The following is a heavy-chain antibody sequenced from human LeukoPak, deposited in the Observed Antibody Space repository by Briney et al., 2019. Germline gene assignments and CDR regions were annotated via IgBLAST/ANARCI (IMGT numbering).Heavy chain of an antibody. CDR1: GGSISSYY. J-gene: IGHJ4*02. D-gene: IGHD3-10*01. Sequence: SETLSLTCTVSGGSISSYYWSWIRQPPGKGLEWIGYIYYSGSTNYNPPLKSRVTISVDTSKNQFSLKLSSVTAADTAVYYCARTPNRGGFDYWGQGTLVTVSS. CDR2: IYYSGST. V-gene: IGHV4-59*01. CDR3: ARTPNRGGFDY.